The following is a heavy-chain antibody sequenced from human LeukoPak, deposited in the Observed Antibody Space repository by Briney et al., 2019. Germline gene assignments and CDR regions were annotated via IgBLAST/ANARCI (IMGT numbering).Heavy chain of an antibody. J-gene: IGHJ4*02. CDR1: GFTFSSYS. V-gene: IGHV3-21*01. CDR3: ARVRSGSLDY. D-gene: IGHD1-26*01. Sequence: GGSLRLSCAGSGFTFSSYSMNWVRQAPGKGLEWVSFIRSSSSDIYYADSVKGRFTISRDNAKNSLYLQMDSLKAEDTAVYYCARVRSGSLDYWGQGTLVTVSS. CDR2: IRSSSSDI.